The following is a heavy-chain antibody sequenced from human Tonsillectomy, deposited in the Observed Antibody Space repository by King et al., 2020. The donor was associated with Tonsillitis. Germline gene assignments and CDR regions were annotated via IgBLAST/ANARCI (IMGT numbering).Heavy chain of an antibody. V-gene: IGHV3-11*01. J-gene: IGHJ3*02. CDR2: ISSSGNTK. CDR3: ARETPFYDILTDYYIDAFDI. CDR1: GFTFSDYQ. D-gene: IGHD3-9*01. Sequence: VQLVESGGGLGKPGGSLRLSCAASGFTFSDYQMNWIRQAPGKGLEWVSHISSSGNTKYYPDSVRGRFTISRDNAKNSLYLQMNSLRAEDTAVYYCARETPFYDILTDYYIDAFDIWGQGTMVTVSS.